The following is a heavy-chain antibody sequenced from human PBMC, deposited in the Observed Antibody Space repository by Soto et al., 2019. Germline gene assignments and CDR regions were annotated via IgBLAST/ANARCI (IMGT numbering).Heavy chain of an antibody. CDR3: AHIKYDFLTGFGTNRGFYY. D-gene: IGHD3-9*01. CDR2: IYWDDDK. CDR1: GFSLITSGVG. Sequence: QITLKEPGPTPVKPTQTLTLTCTFSGFSLITSGVGVGWISQPPGHALEWLALIYWDDDKRYSPSLKSTLTITTATAKNLVVLTRANMYPVDTATYYCAHIKYDFLTGFGTNRGFYYWGQGTLVIVSS. V-gene: IGHV2-5*02. J-gene: IGHJ4*02.